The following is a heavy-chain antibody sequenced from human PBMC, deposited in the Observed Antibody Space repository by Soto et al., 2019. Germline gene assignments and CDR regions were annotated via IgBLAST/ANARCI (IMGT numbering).Heavy chain of an antibody. V-gene: IGHV4-34*01. D-gene: IGHD3-9*01. CDR3: ARVRGLLRYFDWLSEYFDY. CDR1: GGSFSGYY. Sequence: PSETLSLTCAVYGGSFSGYYWSWIRQPPGKGLEWIGEINHSGSTNYNPSLKSRVTISVDTSKNQFSLKLSPVTAADTAVYYCARVRGLLRYFDWLSEYFDYWGQGTLVTVSS. CDR2: INHSGST. J-gene: IGHJ4*02.